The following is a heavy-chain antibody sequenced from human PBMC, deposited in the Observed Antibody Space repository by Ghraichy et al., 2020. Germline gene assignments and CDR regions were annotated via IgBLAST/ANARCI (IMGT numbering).Heavy chain of an antibody. V-gene: IGHV4-59*08. D-gene: IGHD6-13*01. J-gene: IGHJ6*03. CDR1: GGSISSYY. Sequence: SETLSLTCTVSGGSISSYYWSWIRQPPGKGLEWIGYIYYSGSTNYNPSLKSRVTISVDTSKNQFSLKLSSVTAADTAVYYCARLRKQQLVRGGYYYYYMDVWGKGTTVTVSS. CDR2: IYYSGST. CDR3: ARLRKQQLVRGGYYYYYMDV.